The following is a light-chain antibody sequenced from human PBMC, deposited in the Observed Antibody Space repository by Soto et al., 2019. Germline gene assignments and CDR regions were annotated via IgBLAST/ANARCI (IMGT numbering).Light chain of an antibody. V-gene: IGKV1-5*03. J-gene: IGKJ1*01. Sequence: DIQMTQSPSSLSAFVGDRVTITCRASQSISSWLAWYQQKPGKAPDLLIYKASNLESGVPSRFSGSGSGTEFTLTISSLQPDDVATYYCQQYDSYSGTFGQGTKVAIK. CDR3: QQYDSYSGT. CDR1: QSISSW. CDR2: KAS.